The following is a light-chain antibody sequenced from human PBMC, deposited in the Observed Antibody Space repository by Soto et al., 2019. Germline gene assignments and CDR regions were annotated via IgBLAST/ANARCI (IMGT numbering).Light chain of an antibody. J-gene: IGKJ2*01. CDR1: QSVSSY. CDR2: GAS. CDR3: QQYNSWPPSYT. V-gene: IGKV3-15*01. Sequence: EIVLTQSPATLSVSLGDRATLSYRASQSVSSYLAWYQQKPGQAPRLLIYGASTRATGIPARFSGSGSETDFTLTISSLQSEDFAVYYCQQYNSWPPSYTFGQGTKLDIK.